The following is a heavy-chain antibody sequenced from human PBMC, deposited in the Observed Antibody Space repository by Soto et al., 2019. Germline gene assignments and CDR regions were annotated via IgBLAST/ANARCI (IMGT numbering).Heavy chain of an antibody. D-gene: IGHD6-19*01. V-gene: IGHV3-74*01. CDR1: AFTFSTYW. CDR3: ATDRAGITVAGFDY. J-gene: IGHJ4*02. Sequence: GGSLRLSFAASAFTFSTYWMHRVRHAPGKGLVWVSRINSDGSSTNYADSVKGRFTISRDNAKNTLYLQMNSLRAEDTAVYYCATDRAGITVAGFDYWGQGTLVTVSA. CDR2: INSDGSST.